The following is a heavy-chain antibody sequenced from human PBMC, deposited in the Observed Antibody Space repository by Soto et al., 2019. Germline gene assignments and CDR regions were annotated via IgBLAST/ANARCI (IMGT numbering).Heavy chain of an antibody. D-gene: IGHD6-19*01. Sequence: SETLSLTCTVSGDSIRSYYWSWIRQPGGKALEWIGRINTSGNTSYRPSLNSRATMTVDTSKNQFSLKLSSVTAADTAVYYCARDQGSYNSGAQDIWGQGTTVTVSS. J-gene: IGHJ3*02. V-gene: IGHV4-4*07. CDR3: ARDQGSYNSGAQDI. CDR2: INTSGNT. CDR1: GDSIRSYY.